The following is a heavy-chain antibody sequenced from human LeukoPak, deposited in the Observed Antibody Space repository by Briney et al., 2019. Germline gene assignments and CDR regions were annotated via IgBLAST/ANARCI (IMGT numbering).Heavy chain of an antibody. CDR1: GGSISSGGYS. CDR3: ARGSGYDSSGYYPY. CDR2: IYHSGST. Sequence: SETLSLTCAVSGGSISSGGYSWSWIRQPPGKGLEWIGYIYHSGSTYYNPSLKSRVTIPVDRSKNQFSLKLSSVTAADTAVYYCARGSGYDSSGYYPYWGQGTLVTVSS. J-gene: IGHJ4*02. V-gene: IGHV4-30-2*01. D-gene: IGHD3-22*01.